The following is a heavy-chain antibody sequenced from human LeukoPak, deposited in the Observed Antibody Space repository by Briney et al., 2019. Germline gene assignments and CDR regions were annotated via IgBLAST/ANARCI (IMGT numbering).Heavy chain of an antibody. CDR3: ARGHSSSWGYYYYGMDV. Sequence: SQTISLTCAISGDSVSSNSAAWNWIRQSPSRGLEWLGRTYYRSKWYNDYAVSVKSRITINPDTSKNQFALQLNSVTPEDTAVYYCARGHSSSWGYYYYGMDVWGKGTTVTVSS. CDR1: GDSVSSNSAA. D-gene: IGHD6-13*01. V-gene: IGHV6-1*01. CDR2: TYYRSKWYN. J-gene: IGHJ6*04.